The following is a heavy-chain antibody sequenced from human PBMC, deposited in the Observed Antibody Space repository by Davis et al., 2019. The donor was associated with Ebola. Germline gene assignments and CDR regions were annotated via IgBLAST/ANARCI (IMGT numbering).Heavy chain of an antibody. D-gene: IGHD6-6*01. CDR3: AKDILIGSSSSLLYYYYGMDV. Sequence: PGGSLRLSCTASGFTFSDHYMDWVRQAPGRGLEWVGRIRRKVDKYETEYAASVKGRFIISRDDSTNSLYLQMNSLRTEDTALYYCAKDILIGSSSSLLYYYYGMDVWGQGTTVTVSS. V-gene: IGHV3-72*01. CDR1: GFTFSDHY. CDR2: IRRKVDKYET. J-gene: IGHJ6*02.